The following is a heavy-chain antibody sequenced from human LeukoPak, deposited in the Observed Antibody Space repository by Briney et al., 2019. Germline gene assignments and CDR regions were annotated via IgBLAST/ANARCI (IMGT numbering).Heavy chain of an antibody. CDR1: GGSFSGKY. CDR3: VRDLMT. J-gene: IGHJ4*02. V-gene: IGHV4-34*01. CDR2: ITYSGSI. Sequence: SETLSLTCAVSGGSFSGKYWTWIRQPPGKGLEWIGEITYSGSIYYNPSLKSRVTISVDTSKNQFSLKLNSVTAADTAVYYCVRDLMTWGQGTLVTVSS.